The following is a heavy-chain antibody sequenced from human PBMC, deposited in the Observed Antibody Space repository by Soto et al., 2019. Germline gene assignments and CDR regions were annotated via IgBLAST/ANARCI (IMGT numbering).Heavy chain of an antibody. CDR1: GFTFSSYA. V-gene: IGHV3-33*01. Sequence: PGGSLRLSCAASGFTFSSYAMHWVRQAPGKGLEWVAVIWYDGSNKYYADSVKGRFTLSRDHSKNTLYLQMNSLRAEDTAVYYCARALGSYSRSWSKDYWGQGTLVTVSS. CDR3: ARALGSYSRSWSKDY. J-gene: IGHJ4*02. D-gene: IGHD6-13*01. CDR2: IWYDGSNK.